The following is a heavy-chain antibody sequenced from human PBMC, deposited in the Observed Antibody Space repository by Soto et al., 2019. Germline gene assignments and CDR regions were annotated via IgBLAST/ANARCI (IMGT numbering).Heavy chain of an antibody. V-gene: IGHV3-30*18. CDR3: AKELTLVGPQGREDYYYYGMDV. CDR2: ISYDGSNK. D-gene: IGHD6-13*01. CDR1: GFTFSSYG. Sequence: GGSLRLSCAASGFTFSSYGMHWVRQAPGKGLEWVAVISYDGSNKYYADSVKGRFTISRDNSKNTLYLQMNSLRAEDTAVYYCAKELTLVGPQGREDYYYYGMDVWGQGTTVTVSS. J-gene: IGHJ6*02.